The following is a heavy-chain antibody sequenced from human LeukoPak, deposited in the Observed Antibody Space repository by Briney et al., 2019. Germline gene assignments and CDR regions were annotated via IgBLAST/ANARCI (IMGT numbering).Heavy chain of an antibody. Sequence: GGSLRLSCATSGFSVSDNYMSWVRQAPEKGLEWVSVIYTGGSTYYAESVKGRFAISSDTSENTPYLQMNDLRAAETTVYYITGWNRLNRAYYYYYMDDWGIGTMVIVSS. CDR1: GFSVSDNY. V-gene: IGHV3-53*01. J-gene: IGHJ6*03. CDR3: TGWNRLNRAYYYYYMDD. D-gene: IGHD1-14*01. CDR2: IYTGGST.